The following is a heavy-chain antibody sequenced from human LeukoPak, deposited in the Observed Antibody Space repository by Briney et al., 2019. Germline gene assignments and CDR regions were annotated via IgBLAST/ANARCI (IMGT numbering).Heavy chain of an antibody. D-gene: IGHD6-13*01. CDR3: AKDNRYVSTWYPPGTHYYYYMDV. V-gene: IGHV3-30*02. J-gene: IGHJ6*03. Sequence: GGSLRLSCAASGFTFSSYAMSWVRQAPGKGLEWVAFIRYDGTMKYYADSVKGRFTISRDNSKNTVSLQMNSLRAEDTAIYYCAKDNRYVSTWYPPGTHYYYYMDVWGKGTTVTVAS. CDR2: IRYDGTMK. CDR1: GFTFSSYA.